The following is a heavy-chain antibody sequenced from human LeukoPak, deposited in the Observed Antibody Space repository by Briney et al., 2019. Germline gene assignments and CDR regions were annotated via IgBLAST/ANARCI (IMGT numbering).Heavy chain of an antibody. Sequence: GRSLRLSCAASGFTFSSYGMHWVRQAPGKGLEWVAVISYDGSSKYYADSVKGRFTISRDNSKNTLYLQMNSLRAEDTAVYYCAKDLSWFGEFPLPDYWGQGTLVTVSS. V-gene: IGHV3-30*18. CDR1: GFTFSSYG. D-gene: IGHD3-10*01. J-gene: IGHJ4*02. CDR2: ISYDGSSK. CDR3: AKDLSWFGEFPLPDY.